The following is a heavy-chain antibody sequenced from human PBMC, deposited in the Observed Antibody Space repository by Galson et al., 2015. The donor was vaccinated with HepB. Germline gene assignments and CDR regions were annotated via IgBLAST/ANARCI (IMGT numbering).Heavy chain of an antibody. CDR1: GFTFSSYN. CDR2: ISSDSSSI. D-gene: IGHD3-10*01. Sequence: LRLSCAASGFTFSSYNMNWVRQAPGKGLEWVSYISSDSSSIYYASSVKGRFTISRDNARNSLWLQMNSLRAEDTAIYYCARDRGGSGSFLSKFYDMDVWGQGTTVTVSS. CDR3: ARDRGGSGSFLSKFYDMDV. V-gene: IGHV3-48*03. J-gene: IGHJ6*03.